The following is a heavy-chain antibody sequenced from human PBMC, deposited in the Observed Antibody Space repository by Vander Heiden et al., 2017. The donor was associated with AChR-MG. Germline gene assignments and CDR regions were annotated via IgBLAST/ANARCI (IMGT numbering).Heavy chain of an antibody. CDR3: ARGYCSSVTCYKDAFDI. CDR1: GGSISSGSYF. CDR2: IYHTGTT. V-gene: IGHV4-31*03. Sequence: QVQLQESGPGLVNPSQTLSLTCTVSGGSISSGSYFWTWIRQLTGKGLEWIGYIYHTGTTYYNPSLESRVAISVDTSKNQFSLNLRSMTAADTAVYYCARGYCSSVTCYKDAFDIWGQGTMVTVSS. D-gene: IGHD2-2*02. J-gene: IGHJ3*02.